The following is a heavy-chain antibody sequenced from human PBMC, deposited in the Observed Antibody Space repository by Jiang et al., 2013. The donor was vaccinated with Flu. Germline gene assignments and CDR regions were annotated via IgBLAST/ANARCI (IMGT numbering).Heavy chain of an antibody. CDR1: EFTFSDYT. Sequence: GLVKPGGSLRLSCAASEFTFSDYTMNWVRQAPGKGLEWVSSITTTSSDIFYADSVKGRFTVSRDNAKTSLFLQMNSLRVEDTAVYYCARSQHVSRFHPWGQGTLVIVSS. J-gene: IGHJ5*02. CDR3: ARSQHVSRFHP. D-gene: IGHD6-13*01. V-gene: IGHV3-21*01. CDR2: ITTTSSDI.